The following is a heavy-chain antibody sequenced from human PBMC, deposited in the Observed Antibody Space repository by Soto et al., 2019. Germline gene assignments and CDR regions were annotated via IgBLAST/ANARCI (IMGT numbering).Heavy chain of an antibody. CDR2: IYYSGST. CDR1: GGSISSGDYY. J-gene: IGHJ6*02. CDR3: ARDQVSGDFWSGPKGYYGMDV. Sequence: TLSLTCTVSGGSISSGDYYWSWIRQPPGKGLEWIGYIYYSGSTYYNPSLKSRVTISVDTSKNQFSLKLSSVTAADTAVYYCARDQVSGDFWSGPKGYYGMDVWGQGTTVTVSS. V-gene: IGHV4-30-4*01. D-gene: IGHD3-3*01.